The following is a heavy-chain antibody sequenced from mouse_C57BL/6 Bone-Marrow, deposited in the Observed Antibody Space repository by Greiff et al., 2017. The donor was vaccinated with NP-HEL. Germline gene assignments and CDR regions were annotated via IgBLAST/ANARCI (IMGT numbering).Heavy chain of an antibody. V-gene: IGHV1-47*01. CDR1: GYTFTTYP. J-gene: IGHJ2*01. D-gene: IGHD2-5*01. CDR2: FHTYNDDT. Sequence: VQLQQSGAELVKPGASVTMSCKASGYTFTTYPIEWMQQNHGKSLEWIGNFHTYNDDTKYTEKFKGKATLTVEKSSSTVYLGLSRLTSDDSAVYYCARGRAYYSNLYYFDYWGQGTTLTVSS. CDR3: ARGRAYYSNLYYFDY.